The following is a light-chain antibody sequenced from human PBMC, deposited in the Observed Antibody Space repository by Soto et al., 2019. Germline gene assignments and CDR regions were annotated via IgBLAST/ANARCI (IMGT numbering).Light chain of an antibody. J-gene: IGKJ5*01. CDR1: QSVSSY. CDR3: QKRSNWPPIT. V-gene: IGKV3-11*01. Sequence: EIVFTQSPATPSFFPGERATPSCRASQSVSSYLAWYQQKPGQAPRLLIYDASNRATGIPDRFSGSGSGTDFTLTISRLEPEDFAVYYCQKRSNWPPITFGQGTRLENK. CDR2: DAS.